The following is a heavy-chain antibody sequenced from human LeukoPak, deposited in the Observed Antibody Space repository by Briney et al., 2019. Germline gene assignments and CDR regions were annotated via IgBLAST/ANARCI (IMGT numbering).Heavy chain of an antibody. Sequence: PGASLRLSCAASGFTFDDYGMSWVRQAPGKGLEWVSVISSLRTPYYADSVKGGFAISRDNSKNTLYLQMNSLRADDTAVYYCARVVVPAGMINYFDCWGQGTLATLSS. D-gene: IGHD2-2*01. CDR1: GFTFDDYG. CDR3: ARVVVPAGMINYFDC. V-gene: IGHV3-66*01. J-gene: IGHJ4*02. CDR2: ISSLRTP.